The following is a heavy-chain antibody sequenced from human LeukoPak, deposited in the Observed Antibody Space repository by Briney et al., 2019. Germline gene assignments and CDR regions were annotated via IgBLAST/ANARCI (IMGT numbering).Heavy chain of an antibody. J-gene: IGHJ4*02. CDR1: GFTFSSYA. Sequence: GGSLRLSCAASGFTFSSYAMSWVRQAPGKGLEWVSAISGSGGSTYYADSVKGRFTISRDNSKNTLYLQMNSLRAEDTAVYYCARDSRSSGYYGYWGQGTLVTVSS. CDR3: ARDSRSSGYYGY. D-gene: IGHD3-22*01. CDR2: ISGSGGST. V-gene: IGHV3-23*01.